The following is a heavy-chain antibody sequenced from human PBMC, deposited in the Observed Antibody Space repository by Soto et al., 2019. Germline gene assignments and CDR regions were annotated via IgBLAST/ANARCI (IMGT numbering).Heavy chain of an antibody. CDR3: ASYYDSSGYLAFDM. V-gene: IGHV4-31*03. D-gene: IGHD3-22*01. CDR2: IYYSGTT. J-gene: IGHJ3*02. CDR1: GGSISSGGYY. Sequence: SETLSLTCTVSGGSISSGGYYWSWIRHHPEKGLEWIGYIYYSGTTYYNPSLKSRVIISVDTSKNEFSLKLSSVTAADTAVYYCASYYDSSGYLAFDMWGQVTLVTVS.